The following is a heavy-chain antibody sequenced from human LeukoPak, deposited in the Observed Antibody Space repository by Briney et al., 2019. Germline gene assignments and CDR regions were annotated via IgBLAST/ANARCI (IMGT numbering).Heavy chain of an antibody. CDR3: ARGGSGSGYLYYFDF. Sequence: GASVKVSCKASGYSFSDYSMHWVRQAPGQGLEWMGRINPNSGGTSYAQNFQGRVSMTRDTSISTTYMELSGLTSDDTAVYYYARGGSGSGYLYYFDFWGQGTLVSVSS. J-gene: IGHJ4*02. CDR1: GYSFSDYS. CDR2: INPNSGGT. V-gene: IGHV1-2*06. D-gene: IGHD3-10*01.